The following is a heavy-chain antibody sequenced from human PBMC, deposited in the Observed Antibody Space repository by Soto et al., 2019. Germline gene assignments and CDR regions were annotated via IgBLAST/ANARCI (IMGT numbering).Heavy chain of an antibody. Sequence: SVKVSCKASGFTFTSSAMQWVRQARGQRLEWIGWIVVGSGNTNYAQKFQERVTITRDMSTSTAYMELSSLRAEDTAVFYCAKERSSGWSFDYWGQGTLVTVSS. CDR1: GFTFTSSA. CDR2: IVVGSGNT. V-gene: IGHV1-58*02. D-gene: IGHD6-19*01. CDR3: AKERSSGWSFDY. J-gene: IGHJ4*02.